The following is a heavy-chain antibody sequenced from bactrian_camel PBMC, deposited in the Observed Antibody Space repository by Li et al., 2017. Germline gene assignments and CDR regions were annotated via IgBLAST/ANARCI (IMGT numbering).Heavy chain of an antibody. D-gene: IGHD7*01. CDR2: INTCTRLT. CDR1: GHTYGCAC. CDR3: VRDLVDAGDY. V-gene: IGHV3-3*01. Sequence: QLVETGGGAVQAGGSLRLSCVVSGHTYGCACVGWFSQAPGKERKGIATINTCTRLTYYDQSVRDRITISQDSAKNTVYLQMNSLKLEDAAVYYCVRDLVDAGDYWGQGTQVTVS. J-gene: IGHJ4*01.